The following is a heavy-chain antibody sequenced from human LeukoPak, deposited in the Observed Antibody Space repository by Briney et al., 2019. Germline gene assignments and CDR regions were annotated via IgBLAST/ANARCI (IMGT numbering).Heavy chain of an antibody. V-gene: IGHV3-23*01. CDR2: VSGSGGGT. J-gene: IGHJ4*02. CDR1: GFTFKNYA. D-gene: IGHD4-17*01. CDR3: AKHLTSVTTNFEY. Sequence: GGSLRLSCVASGFTFKNYAMAWVRQAPGKGLEWVSSVSGSGGGTYYADSVKGHSTISRDNSKNTVYLQMNSLRAEDTAVYYCAKHLTSVTTNFEYWGQGTLVTISS.